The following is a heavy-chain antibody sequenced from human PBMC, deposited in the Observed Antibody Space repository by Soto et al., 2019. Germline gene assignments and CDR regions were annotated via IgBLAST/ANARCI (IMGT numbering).Heavy chain of an antibody. J-gene: IGHJ5*02. Sequence: EVQLLESGGDVVRPGGSLRLSCAASGFTFSSYAMGWVRQAPGKGLEWVAGVSRAGTYTFYADSVRGRFSSSRDNSRDTVDLYMNALRGEDTAVYFCVKYTVTEDLGESWGQGTLVSVSS. CDR2: VSRAGTYT. V-gene: IGHV3-23*01. D-gene: IGHD3-16*01. CDR3: VKYTVTEDLGES. CDR1: GFTFSSYA.